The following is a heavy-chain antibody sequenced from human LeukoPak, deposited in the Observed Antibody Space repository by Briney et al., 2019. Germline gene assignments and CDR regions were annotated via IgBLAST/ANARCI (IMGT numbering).Heavy chain of an antibody. J-gene: IGHJ4*02. V-gene: IGHV4-4*07. D-gene: IGHD3-3*01. CDR1: GGSLSSYY. CDR3: AREDWSDHRWAPDY. CDR2: IYTSGST. Sequence: PSETLSLTCTVSGGSLSSYYWSWIRQPAGKGLEWIGRIYTSGSTNYNPSLKSRVTMSVDTSKNQFSLKLSSVTAADTAVYYCAREDWSDHRWAPDYWGQGTLVTVSS.